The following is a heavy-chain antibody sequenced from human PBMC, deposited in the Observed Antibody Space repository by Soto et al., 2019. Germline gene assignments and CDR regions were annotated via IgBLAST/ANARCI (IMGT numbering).Heavy chain of an antibody. CDR2: IYYSGSI. CDR1: GGSISSSSYY. J-gene: IGHJ3*02. Sequence: SETLSLTCSVSGGSISSSSYYWGWIRQPPGKGLEWIGSIYYSGSIYYNPSLKSRVTISVDTSKNQFSLKLSSVTAAETAVYYCARQYGDYVRGAFDIWGQGTMVTVSS. V-gene: IGHV4-39*01. D-gene: IGHD4-17*01. CDR3: ARQYGDYVRGAFDI.